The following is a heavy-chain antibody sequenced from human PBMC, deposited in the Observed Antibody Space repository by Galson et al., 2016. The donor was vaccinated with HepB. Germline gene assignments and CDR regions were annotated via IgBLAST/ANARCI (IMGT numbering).Heavy chain of an antibody. V-gene: IGHV4-59*01. CDR2: IYHGGTT. J-gene: IGHJ4*02. Sequence: SETLSLTCTVSGGSISTYYWSWVRQPPGKGLEWIGYIYHGGTTTYNPSLKSRVTMSVDTSKNQFSLRLTSVTAADTAVYYCAREKLAAAPYFHYWGQGTRVTVSS. CDR1: GGSISTYY. D-gene: IGHD6-13*01. CDR3: AREKLAAAPYFHY.